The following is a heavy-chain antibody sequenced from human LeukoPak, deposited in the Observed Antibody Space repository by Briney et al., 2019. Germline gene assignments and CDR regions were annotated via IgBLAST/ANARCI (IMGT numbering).Heavy chain of an antibody. CDR2: IHNSGRT. D-gene: IGHD3-22*01. CDR1: GASITSDY. V-gene: IGHV4-59*12. CDR3: ARSRRSSGYPYYYYYYMDV. Sequence: PSETLSLTCTVSGASITSDYWSWIRQPPGKGLEWIGYIHNSGRTNYNPSLKSRVTISVDTSKNQFSLKLSSVTAADTAVYYCARSRRSSGYPYYYYYYMDVRGKGTTVTISS. J-gene: IGHJ6*03.